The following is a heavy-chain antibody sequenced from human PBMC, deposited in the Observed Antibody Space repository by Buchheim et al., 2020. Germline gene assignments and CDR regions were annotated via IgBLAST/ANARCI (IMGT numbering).Heavy chain of an antibody. Sequence: QVQLQESGPGLVKPSETLSLTCTVSGGSVSSGSYYWSWIRQPPGKGLEWIGYIYYSGSTNYNPSLKSRVTISVDTSKNQFSLKLSSVTAADTAVYYCASVGSGWYGRYGMYVWGQGTT. CDR3: ASVGSGWYGRYGMYV. D-gene: IGHD6-19*01. CDR2: IYYSGST. J-gene: IGHJ6*02. V-gene: IGHV4-61*01. CDR1: GGSVSSGSYY.